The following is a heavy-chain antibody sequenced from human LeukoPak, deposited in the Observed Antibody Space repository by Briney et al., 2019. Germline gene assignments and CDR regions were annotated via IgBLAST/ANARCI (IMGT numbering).Heavy chain of an antibody. J-gene: IGHJ5*02. CDR1: GGSIGSHY. CDR2: IYYSGST. V-gene: IGHV4-59*11. Sequence: SETLSLTCTVSGGSIGSHYWSWIRQPPGKGLEWIGYIYYSGSTNYNPSLKSRVTISVDTSKNQFSLKLSSVTAADTAVYYCAKDLINWFDPWGQGTLVTVSS. CDR3: AKDLINWFDP.